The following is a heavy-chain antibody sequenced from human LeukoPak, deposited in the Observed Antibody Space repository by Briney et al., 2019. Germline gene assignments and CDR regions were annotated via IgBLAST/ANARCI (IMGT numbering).Heavy chain of an antibody. D-gene: IGHD3-16*01. V-gene: IGHV3-21*04. CDR2: ISSSSSYI. CDR3: ARLPWGDLDWYFDL. Sequence: GESLRLSCAASGFTFSSYSMNWVRQAPGKGLEWVSFISSSSSYIYYADSVKGRFTISRDNAKNSLYLQMNSLRSEDTAFYYCARLPWGDLDWYFDLWGRGTLVTVSS. J-gene: IGHJ2*01. CDR1: GFTFSSYS.